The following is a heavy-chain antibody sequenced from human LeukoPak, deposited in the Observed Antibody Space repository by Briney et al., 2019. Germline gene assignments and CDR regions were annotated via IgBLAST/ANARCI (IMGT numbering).Heavy chain of an antibody. CDR3: ARDGHAYGHGSPHY. D-gene: IGHD3-10*01. Sequence: PGGPLRLSCAASGFTYSEYYMSWIRQAPGKGLEWVSYITDSGDTKYHAASVKGRFTISRDNAKNSYLQLNSLRAEDTAVYYCARDGHAYGHGSPHYWGQGTLVTVSS. V-gene: IGHV3-11*01. CDR1: GFTYSEYY. CDR2: ITDSGDTK. J-gene: IGHJ4*02.